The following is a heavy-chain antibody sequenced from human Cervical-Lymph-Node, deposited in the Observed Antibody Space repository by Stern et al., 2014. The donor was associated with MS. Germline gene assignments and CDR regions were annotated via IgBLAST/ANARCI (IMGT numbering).Heavy chain of an antibody. CDR3: AKHACTGAACPFDL. J-gene: IGHJ4*02. CDR1: GDSISSYTHY. CDR2: VYRSGPT. V-gene: IGHV4-39*01. D-gene: IGHD2-8*02. Sequence: VQLVESGPGLVKPSETLSLTCAVSGDSISSYTHYWAWIRQPPGKGLEWIGSVYRSGPTYYNPSLKSPVTISVDTSKNHFSLGLNSVTAADTAVYYCAKHACTGAACPFDLWGQGTLVTVSS.